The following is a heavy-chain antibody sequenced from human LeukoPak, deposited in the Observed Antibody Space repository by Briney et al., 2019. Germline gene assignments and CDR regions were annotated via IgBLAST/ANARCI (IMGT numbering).Heavy chain of an antibody. CDR2: INHSGST. J-gene: IGHJ4*02. CDR3: ARVGTIFGVVTLPRPFDY. D-gene: IGHD3-3*01. Sequence: SETLSLTCAVYGGSFSGYYWSWIRQPPGKGLEWIGEINHSGSTNYNPSLKSRVTISVDTSKNQFSLKLSSVTAADTAAYYCARVGTIFGVVTLPRPFDYWGQGTLVTVSS. CDR1: GGSFSGYY. V-gene: IGHV4-34*01.